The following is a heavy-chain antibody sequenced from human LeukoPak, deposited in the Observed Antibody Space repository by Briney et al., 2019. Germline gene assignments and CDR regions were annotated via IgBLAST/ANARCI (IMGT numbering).Heavy chain of an antibody. Sequence: GGSLRLSXAASGFTFSSYAMSWVRQAPGKGLEWVSAISGSGGSTYYADSVKGRFTISRDNSKNTLYLQMNSLRAEDTAVYYCAKDRALSSGSYGICDYWGQGTLVTVSS. CDR3: AKDRALSSGSYGICDY. V-gene: IGHV3-23*01. CDR2: ISGSGGST. CDR1: GFTFSSYA. D-gene: IGHD1-26*01. J-gene: IGHJ4*02.